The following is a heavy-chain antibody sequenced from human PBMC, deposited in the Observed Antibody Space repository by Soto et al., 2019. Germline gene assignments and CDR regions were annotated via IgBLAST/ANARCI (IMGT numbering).Heavy chain of an antibody. D-gene: IGHD6-19*01. J-gene: IGHJ4*02. CDR2: TYYRSKWYN. CDR1: GDSVSSNSAA. V-gene: IGHV6-1*01. CDR3: ARGTDSSGWYRYFDY. Sequence: SQTLSLTCAISGDSVSSNSAAWNWIRQSPSSGLEWLGMTYYRSKWYNDYAVSVKSRITINPDTSKNQFSLQLNSVTPEDTAVYYCARGTDSSGWYRYFDYWGQGTMVTSPQ.